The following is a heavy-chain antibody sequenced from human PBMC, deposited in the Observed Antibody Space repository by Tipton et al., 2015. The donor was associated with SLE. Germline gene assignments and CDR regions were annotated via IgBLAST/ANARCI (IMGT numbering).Heavy chain of an antibody. Sequence: LSLTCAVYGGSFSGYYWSWIRQPPGKGLEWIGEINHSGSTNYNPSFKRRVTISVDPSKNQFSLKLSSVTAADTAVYYCARGRWFDPWGQGTLVTVPS. CDR1: GGSFSGYY. J-gene: IGHJ5*02. V-gene: IGHV4-34*01. CDR3: ARGRWFDP. CDR2: INHSGST.